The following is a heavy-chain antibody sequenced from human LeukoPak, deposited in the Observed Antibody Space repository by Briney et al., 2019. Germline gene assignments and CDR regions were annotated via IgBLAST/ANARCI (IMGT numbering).Heavy chain of an antibody. CDR3: ARDQYDTWSRRGNFDS. CDR1: GFTFSSYG. V-gene: IGHV3-30*03. Sequence: GGSLRLSCAASGFTFSSYGMHWVRQAPGKGLEWVAVISYDGSNKYYADSVKGRFTISRDNSKNTLYLQMNSLRAEDTAVFYCARDQYDTWSRRGNFDSWGQGTLVIVSS. CDR2: ISYDGSNK. J-gene: IGHJ4*02. D-gene: IGHD3-3*01.